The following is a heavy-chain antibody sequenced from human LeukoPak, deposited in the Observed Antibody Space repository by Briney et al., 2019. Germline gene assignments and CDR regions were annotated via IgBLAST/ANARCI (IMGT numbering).Heavy chain of an antibody. J-gene: IGHJ4*02. CDR1: GYSFTTYT. V-gene: IGHV1-18*01. CDR2: IRPHNDDT. CDR3: ALIPYCTTATCYFLDY. Sequence: ASVKVSCKTSGYSFTTYTINWVRQAPGQGLEWVGWIRPHNDDTDYAQELQGRVTMTTDTSTSTAYMELRSLSSDDTAVYYCALIPYCTTATCYFLDYWGQGTLVTVSP. D-gene: IGHD2-2*01.